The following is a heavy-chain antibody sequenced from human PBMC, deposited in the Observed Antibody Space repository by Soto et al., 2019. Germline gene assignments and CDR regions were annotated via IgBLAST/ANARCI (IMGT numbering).Heavy chain of an antibody. V-gene: IGHV4-34*01. CDR3: ARGVRYDFWSGINWFDP. J-gene: IGHJ5*02. CDR1: GGSFSGYY. Sequence: QVQLQQWGAGLLKPSETLSLTCAVYGGSFSGYYWSWIRQPPGKGLEWIGEINHSGSTNYNPSLKNRVTISVDTSKKQFSLKLSYVTAADTAVYYCARGVRYDFWSGINWFDPWGQGTLVTVSS. CDR2: INHSGST. D-gene: IGHD3-3*01.